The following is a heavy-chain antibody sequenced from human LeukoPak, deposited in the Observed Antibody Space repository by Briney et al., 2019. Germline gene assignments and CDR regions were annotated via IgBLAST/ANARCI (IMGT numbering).Heavy chain of an antibody. Sequence: GESLKISCKGSGYSFTSYWIGWVRQMSGKGLEWMGIIYPGDSDTRYSPSFQGQVTISADKSISTAYLQWSSLKASDTAMYYCARVNSLGDSSGPVDYWGQGTLVTVSS. J-gene: IGHJ4*02. CDR3: ARVNSLGDSSGPVDY. CDR2: IYPGDSDT. CDR1: GYSFTSYW. D-gene: IGHD6-25*01. V-gene: IGHV5-51*01.